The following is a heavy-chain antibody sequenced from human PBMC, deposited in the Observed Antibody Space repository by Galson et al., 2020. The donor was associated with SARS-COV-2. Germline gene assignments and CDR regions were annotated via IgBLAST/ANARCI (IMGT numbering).Heavy chain of an antibody. CDR1: GGSISSGGYY. D-gene: IGHD4-4*01. V-gene: IGHV4-31*03. CDR3: ARDRRQEVLVTTPPYYYYGMDV. J-gene: IGHJ6*02. Sequence: ETSETLSLTCTVSGGSISSGGYYWSWIRQHPGKGLEWIGYIYYSGSTYYNPSLKSRVTISVDTSKNQFSLKLSSVTAADTAVYYCARDRRQEVLVTTPPYYYYGMDVWGQGTTVTVSS. CDR2: IYYSGST.